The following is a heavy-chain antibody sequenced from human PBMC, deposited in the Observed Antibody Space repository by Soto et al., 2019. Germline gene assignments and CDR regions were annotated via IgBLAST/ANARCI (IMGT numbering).Heavy chain of an antibody. CDR1: GYTFTSYG. J-gene: IGHJ6*02. CDR3: ARPYYDFWSGYSRLYGMDV. D-gene: IGHD3-3*01. V-gene: IGHV1-18*04. Sequence: SVKVSCKASGYTFTSYGISLVRQAPGQGLEWMGLNSAYNGNTNYAQKLQGRVTMTTDTSTSTAYMELRSLRSDDTGVYCCARPYYDFWSGYSRLYGMDVWGQGTTVTVSS. CDR2: NSAYNGNT.